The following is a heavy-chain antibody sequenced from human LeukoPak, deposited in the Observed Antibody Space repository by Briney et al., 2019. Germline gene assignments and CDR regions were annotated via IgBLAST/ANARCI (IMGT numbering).Heavy chain of an antibody. CDR2: IYYSGST. J-gene: IGHJ6*02. Sequence: SETLSLTWTVSGGSISSYYWSWIRQPPGKGLEWIGYIYYSGSTNYNPSLKSRVTISVHTSKNQFSLKLSSVTAADTAVYYCARTVVTNYYYYYGMDGWGQGTTVTVSS. CDR3: ARTVVTNYYYYYGMDG. V-gene: IGHV4-59*08. CDR1: GGSISSYY. D-gene: IGHD5-12*01.